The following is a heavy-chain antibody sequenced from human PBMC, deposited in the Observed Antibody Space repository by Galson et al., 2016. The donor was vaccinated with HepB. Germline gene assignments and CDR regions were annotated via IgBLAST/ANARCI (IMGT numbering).Heavy chain of an antibody. J-gene: IGHJ6*02. CDR1: GDSISSSYW. Sequence: SETLSLTCAVSGDSISSSYWWSWVRQSPGKGLEWIGEIYHSGTTNYNPSLKSRVTISVDKSTNQFSLNLTSMTAADPAVYYCARDNGPSWGYDFWGGYFNGMDVWGQGTTVTVSS. D-gene: IGHD3-3*01. CDR2: IYHSGTT. V-gene: IGHV4-4*02. CDR3: ARDNGPSWGYDFWGGYFNGMDV.